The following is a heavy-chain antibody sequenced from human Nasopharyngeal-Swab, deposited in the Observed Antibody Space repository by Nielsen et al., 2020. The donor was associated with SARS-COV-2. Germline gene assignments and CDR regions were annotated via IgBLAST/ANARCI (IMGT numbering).Heavy chain of an antibody. CDR2: IVVGSGNT. CDR1: GFTFTSSA. CDR3: AADVVVVRGMDV. J-gene: IGHJ6*02. D-gene: IGHD2-15*01. V-gene: IGHV1-58*02. Sequence: SVKVSCKASGFTFTSSAMQWVRQARGQRLEWIGWIVVGSGNTNYAQKFQERVTITRDMSTSTAYMALSSLRSEDTAVYYCAADVVVVRGMDVWGQGTTVTVSS.